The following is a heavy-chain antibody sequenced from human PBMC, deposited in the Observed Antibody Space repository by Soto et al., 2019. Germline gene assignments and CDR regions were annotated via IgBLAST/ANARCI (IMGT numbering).Heavy chain of an antibody. CDR2: INAGNGNT. D-gene: IGHD3-22*01. V-gene: IGHV1-3*01. CDR1: GYTFTSYG. J-gene: IGHJ4*02. Sequence: ASVKVSCKASGYTFTSYGISWVRQAPGKRLEWMGWINAGNGNTKYSQKFQGRVTFTRDTSANTAYMELSSLISEDTAVYYCARPKDYDDCLDLWGQGTLVTVSS. CDR3: ARPKDYDDCLDL.